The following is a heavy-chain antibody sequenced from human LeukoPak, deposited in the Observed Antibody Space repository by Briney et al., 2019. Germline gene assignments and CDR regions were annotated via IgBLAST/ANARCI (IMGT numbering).Heavy chain of an antibody. V-gene: IGHV4-39*01. CDR3: ARVPQGLSPYYYYYYMDV. CDR1: GGSISSSSYY. J-gene: IGHJ6*03. Sequence: SETLSLTCTVSGGSISSSSYYWGWIRQPPGKGLEWIGSIYYSGSTYYNPSLKSRVTISVDTSKNQFSLKLSSVTAADTAVYYCARVPQGLSPYYYYYYMDVWGKGTTVTVSS. D-gene: IGHD3-16*02. CDR2: IYYSGST.